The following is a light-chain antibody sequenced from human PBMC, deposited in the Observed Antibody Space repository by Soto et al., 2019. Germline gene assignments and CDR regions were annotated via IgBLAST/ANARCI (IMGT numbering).Light chain of an antibody. CDR1: SSDVGSYNY. V-gene: IGLV2-11*01. CDR3: CSYAGRYTYV. J-gene: IGLJ1*01. Sequence: QSVLTQPRSVSRSPGQSVTISCTGASSDVGSYNYVSWYQQHPGKAPKLMIYDVSKRPSGVPDRFSGSKSGNTASLTISGLQTEDEADYYCCSYAGRYTYVFGTGTKVTVL. CDR2: DVS.